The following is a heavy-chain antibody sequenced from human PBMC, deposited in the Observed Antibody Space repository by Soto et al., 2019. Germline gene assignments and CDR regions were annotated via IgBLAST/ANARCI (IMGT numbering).Heavy chain of an antibody. J-gene: IGHJ4*02. CDR2: ISGYNGDT. CDR3: ARGFAGTTLS. CDR1: GFTFTTYA. V-gene: IGHV1-18*04. Sequence: GASVKVSCKASGFTFTTYAISWVRQAPGQGLEWMGWISGYNGDTNYAQKLQGRVTMTTDTSTRTAYMEVRSPRSDDTAVYYCARGFAGTTLSWGQGTLVTVS. D-gene: IGHD1-7*01.